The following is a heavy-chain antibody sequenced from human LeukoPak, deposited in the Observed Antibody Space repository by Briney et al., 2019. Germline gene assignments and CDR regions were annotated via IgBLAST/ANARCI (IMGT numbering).Heavy chain of an antibody. J-gene: IGHJ3*02. Sequence: SETLSLTCTVSGGSISSSSYYWGWIRQPPGKGLEWIGSIYYSGSTYYNPSLKSRVTISVDTSKNQFSLKLSSVTAADTAVYYCARRGRTGGWTRVGAFDIWGQGTMVTVSS. CDR2: IYYSGST. D-gene: IGHD6-19*01. CDR3: ARRGRTGGWTRVGAFDI. V-gene: IGHV4-39*01. CDR1: GGSISSSSYY.